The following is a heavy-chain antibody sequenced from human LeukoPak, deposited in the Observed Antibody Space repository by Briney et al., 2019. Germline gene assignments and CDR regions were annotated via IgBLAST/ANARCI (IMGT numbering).Heavy chain of an antibody. D-gene: IGHD2-15*01. V-gene: IGHV3-7*01. J-gene: IGHJ3*02. CDR2: IKQDGSEK. Sequence: GGSLRLSCAASGFTFNSYWMSWVRQAPGKGLEWVANIKQDGSEKYYVDSVKGRFTISRDNAKNSLYLQMNSLRAEDTAVYYCARAGLEVLDIWGQGTMVTVSS. CDR3: ARAGLEVLDI. CDR1: GFTFNSYW.